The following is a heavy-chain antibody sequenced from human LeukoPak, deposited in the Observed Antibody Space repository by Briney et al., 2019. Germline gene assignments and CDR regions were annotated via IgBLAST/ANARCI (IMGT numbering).Heavy chain of an antibody. D-gene: IGHD1-26*01. J-gene: IGHJ3*02. CDR1: GGSFSGYY. CDR2: INHNGST. Sequence: PSETLSLTCAVYGGSFSGYYWSWIRQPPGKGLEWIGEINHNGSTNYNPSLKSRVTISVDTSKNQFSLKLSSVTAADTAVYYCARVVGATDAFDIWGQGTMVTVSS. V-gene: IGHV4-34*01. CDR3: ARVVGATDAFDI.